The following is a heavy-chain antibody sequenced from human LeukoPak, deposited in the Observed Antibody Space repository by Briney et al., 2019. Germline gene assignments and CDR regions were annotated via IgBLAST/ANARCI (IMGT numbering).Heavy chain of an antibody. CDR1: GYSFTSCW. CDR2: IYPGDSDT. Sequence: GESLKISCKGSGYSFTSCWIGWVRQMPGKGLEWMGIIYPGDSDTRYSPSFQGQVTISADKSISTAYLQWSSLKASDTAMYYCARQGNYYDSSGYYYGDYWGQGTLVTVSS. D-gene: IGHD3-22*01. V-gene: IGHV5-51*01. J-gene: IGHJ4*02. CDR3: ARQGNYYDSSGYYYGDY.